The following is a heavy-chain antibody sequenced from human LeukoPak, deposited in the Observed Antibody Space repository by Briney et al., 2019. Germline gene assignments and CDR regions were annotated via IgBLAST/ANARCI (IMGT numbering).Heavy chain of an antibody. CDR2: ISPSGTT. Sequence: SETLSLTCTVSGGSLSSYYWSWIRQPAGEGLEWIGRISPSGTTNYNPSLKSRVTMSLDTSKRQISLKLTSVTAADTAVYYCARVQLPDITGAFDIWGQGTMVTVSS. CDR1: GGSLSSYY. D-gene: IGHD3-3*01. J-gene: IGHJ3*02. V-gene: IGHV4-4*07. CDR3: ARVQLPDITGAFDI.